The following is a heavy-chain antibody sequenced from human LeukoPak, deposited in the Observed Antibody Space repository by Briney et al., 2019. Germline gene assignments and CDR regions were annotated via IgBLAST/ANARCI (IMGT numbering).Heavy chain of an antibody. CDR2: IYSGGTT. Sequence: GGSLRLSCAVSGFTVSGNYMSWVRQAPGKGLEWVSLIYSGGTTYYADSVKGRFTISRDNSKDTLYLQMNSLRAEDTAVYYCARRAGGYSHPYDYWGQGILVTVSS. CDR3: ARRAGGYSHPYDY. V-gene: IGHV3-53*01. J-gene: IGHJ4*02. CDR1: GFTVSGNY. D-gene: IGHD4-23*01.